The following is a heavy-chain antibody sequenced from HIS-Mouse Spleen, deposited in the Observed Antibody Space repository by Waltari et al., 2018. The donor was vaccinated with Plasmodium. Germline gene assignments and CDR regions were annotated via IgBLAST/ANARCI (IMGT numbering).Heavy chain of an antibody. CDR3: ARRGGSYYYFDC. Sequence: QLQLQESGPGLVKPSETLSLTCTVSGGSISSSSYYWGWIRQPPGKGLGWIGSIYYSGSTNYNPSRKSRVTISVDTSKNQFSLKLSSVTAADTAVYYCARRGGSYYYFDCWGQGTLVTVSS. J-gene: IGHJ4*02. CDR2: IYYSGST. D-gene: IGHD1-26*01. V-gene: IGHV4-39*01. CDR1: GGSISSSSYY.